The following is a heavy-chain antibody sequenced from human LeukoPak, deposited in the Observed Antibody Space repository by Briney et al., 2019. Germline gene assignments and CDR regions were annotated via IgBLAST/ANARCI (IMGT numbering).Heavy chain of an antibody. J-gene: IGHJ1*01. D-gene: IGHD6-25*01. V-gene: IGHV4-4*07. CDR2: IYSDGST. CDR3: ARDSSSDWTGYFQH. CDR1: GDSISSYF. Sequence: SETLSLTCTVSGDSISSYFWSWIRQPGGKRLEWIGRIYSDGSTIYNSSLKSRVTMSVDTSKDQFSLNLNSVTAADTAVYFCARDSSSDWTGYFQHWGQGTLVTVSS.